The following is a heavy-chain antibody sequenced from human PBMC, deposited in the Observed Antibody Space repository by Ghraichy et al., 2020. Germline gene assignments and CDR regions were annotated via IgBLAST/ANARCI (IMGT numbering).Heavy chain of an antibody. V-gene: IGHV4-39*07. J-gene: IGHJ4*02. CDR1: GGSISSSSYY. Sequence: SETLSLTCTVSGGSISSSSYYWVWIRQPPGKGLEWIGRIYYSGSTYYHPSLKSRVTISVDTSKNQFSLKLGSVTAADTAVYYCARLTVGHLDYWSQGTLVTVTS. D-gene: IGHD1-20*01. CDR2: IYYSGST. CDR3: ARLTVGHLDY.